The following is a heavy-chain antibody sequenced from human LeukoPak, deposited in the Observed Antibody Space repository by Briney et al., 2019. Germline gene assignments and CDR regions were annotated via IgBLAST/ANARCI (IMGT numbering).Heavy chain of an antibody. Sequence: ASVKVSCKASGYTFTSYGISWVRQAPGQGLEWMGWISAYNGNTNYAQKLQGRVTMTTDTSTSTAYMELRSLRSDDTAVYYCARAQGIAAAGTRGRYYYMDVWGKGTTVTISS. D-gene: IGHD6-13*01. V-gene: IGHV1-18*01. CDR3: ARAQGIAAAGTRGRYYYMDV. J-gene: IGHJ6*03. CDR2: ISAYNGNT. CDR1: GYTFTSYG.